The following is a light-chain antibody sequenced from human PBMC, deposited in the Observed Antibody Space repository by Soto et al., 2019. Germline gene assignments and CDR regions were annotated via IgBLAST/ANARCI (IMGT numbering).Light chain of an antibody. CDR1: QSVSSN. Sequence: EIVMTQSPATLSVSPGERATLSCRASQSVSSNLAWYQHKPGQAPRLLIFGASTRATGIPARFSSSGSGTEFTLTINSLQSEDFAVYYCQQYSNYVTFGQGTRLEIK. J-gene: IGKJ5*01. CDR3: QQYSNYVT. CDR2: GAS. V-gene: IGKV3-15*01.